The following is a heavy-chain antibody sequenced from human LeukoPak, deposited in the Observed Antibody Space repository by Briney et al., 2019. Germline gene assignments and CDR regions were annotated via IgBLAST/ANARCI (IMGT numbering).Heavy chain of an antibody. V-gene: IGHV3-33*01. J-gene: IGHJ4*02. CDR2: IWYDGTNK. Sequence: GSLRLSCAASGFTFRSYGMHWVRQAPGKGLEWVAIIWYDGTNKYYADSVKGRFTISRDNSKNTLYLQMNSLRVEDTAVYYCASGRMVRGVTISYYFDYWGQGTLVTVPS. CDR1: GFTFRSYG. D-gene: IGHD3-10*01. CDR3: ASGRMVRGVTISYYFDY.